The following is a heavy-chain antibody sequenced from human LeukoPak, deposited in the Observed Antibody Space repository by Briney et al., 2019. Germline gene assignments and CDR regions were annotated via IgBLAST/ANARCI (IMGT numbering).Heavy chain of an antibody. CDR2: IYYSGST. D-gene: IGHD3-3*01. CDR1: GGSISSSSYY. V-gene: IGHV4-39*07. CDR3: ARKEWVPYYFDY. J-gene: IGHJ4*02. Sequence: SETLSLTCTVSGGSISSSSYYWGWIRQPPGKGLEWIGSIYYSGSTYYNPSLKSRVTISVDTSKNQFSLKLSSVTAADTAVYYCARKEWVPYYFDYWGQGALVTVSS.